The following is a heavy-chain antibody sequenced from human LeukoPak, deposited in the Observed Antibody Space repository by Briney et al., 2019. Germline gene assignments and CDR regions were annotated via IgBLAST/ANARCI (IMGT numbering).Heavy chain of an antibody. CDR2: IYTSGST. V-gene: IGHV4-4*09. D-gene: IGHD2-15*01. J-gene: IGHJ5*02. CDR1: GGSISSYY. Sequence: SETLSLTCTVSGGSISSYYWSWIRQPPGKGLEWIGYIYTSGSTNYNPSLKSRVTISVDTSKNQFSLKLSSVTAADTAVYYCARRGGFNWFEPWGQGTLVTVSS. CDR3: ARRGGFNWFEP.